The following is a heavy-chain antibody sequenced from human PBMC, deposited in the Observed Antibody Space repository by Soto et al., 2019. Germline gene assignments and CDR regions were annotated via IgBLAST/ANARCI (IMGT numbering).Heavy chain of an antibody. CDR3: ARDYYGMDV. Sequence: SETLSLTCTVSGGSISSGGYSWTWIRQSPGKGLEWIGYTYQSGSAYYNPSLKSRVTISVDRSKNQFSLNLTSVTAADTAVYYCARDYYGMDVWGQGTTVTVYS. J-gene: IGHJ6*02. CDR2: TYQSGSA. V-gene: IGHV4-30-2*06. CDR1: GGSISSGGYS.